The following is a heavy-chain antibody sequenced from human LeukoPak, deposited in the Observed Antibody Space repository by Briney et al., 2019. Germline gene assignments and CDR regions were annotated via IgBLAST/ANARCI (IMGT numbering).Heavy chain of an antibody. CDR1: GLSFRNYW. CDR3: VSWAGKYYVSSEIAAKS. CDR2: ISEDGSNK. D-gene: IGHD3-22*01. V-gene: IGHV3-7*01. J-gene: IGHJ5*02. Sequence: GGSLRLSCASAGLSFRNYWMRWSRQAPGEVLGWATNISEDGSNKYYVYSVNGRFTISNDNAKNSLYLQMNIMTVEGACFDYCVSWAGKYYVSSEIAAKSWGQGTLVTVSS.